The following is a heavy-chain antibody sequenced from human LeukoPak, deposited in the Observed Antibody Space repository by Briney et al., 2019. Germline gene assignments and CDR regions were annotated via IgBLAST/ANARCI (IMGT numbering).Heavy chain of an antibody. Sequence: SGPALVKPTQTLTLTCTFSGFSLTTRGVCVNWVRQPPGKALEWLARIDWDTDKYYSTSLKTRLTISKDTSKNQVVLTMTNMDPVDTASYFCARMGCGSYPNYFDYWGQGILVTVSS. V-gene: IGHV2-70*11. CDR2: IDWDTDK. D-gene: IGHD1-26*01. CDR3: ARMGCGSYPNYFDY. CDR1: GFSLTTRGVC. J-gene: IGHJ4*02.